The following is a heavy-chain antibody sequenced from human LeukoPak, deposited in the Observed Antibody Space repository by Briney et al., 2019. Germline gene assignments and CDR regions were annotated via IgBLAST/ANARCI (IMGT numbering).Heavy chain of an antibody. CDR3: ARDRGTIFGVVIGYFDY. V-gene: IGHV4-39*07. CDR1: GGSISSSSYY. J-gene: IGHJ4*02. D-gene: IGHD3-3*01. CDR2: IYYSGST. Sequence: SETLSLTCTVSGGSISSSSYYCGWIRQPPGKGLEWIGSIYYSGSTYYNPSLKSRVTISVDTSKNQFSLKLSSVTAADTAVYYCARDRGTIFGVVIGYFDYWGQGTLVTVSS.